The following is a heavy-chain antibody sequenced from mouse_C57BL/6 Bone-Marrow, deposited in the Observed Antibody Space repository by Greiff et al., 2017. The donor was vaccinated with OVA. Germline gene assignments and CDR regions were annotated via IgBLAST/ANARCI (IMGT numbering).Heavy chain of an antibody. V-gene: IGHV1-52*01. CDR1: GYTFTSYW. CDR3: ARRGGGYWYFDV. Sequence: QVQLQQPGAELVRPGSSVKLSCKASGYTFTSYWMHWVKQRPIQGLEWIGNIDPSDSETHYNQKFKDKATLTVDKSSSTAYMQRSSLAAEDSAVYDCARRGGGYWYFDVWGTGTTVTVSS. J-gene: IGHJ1*03. CDR2: IDPSDSET.